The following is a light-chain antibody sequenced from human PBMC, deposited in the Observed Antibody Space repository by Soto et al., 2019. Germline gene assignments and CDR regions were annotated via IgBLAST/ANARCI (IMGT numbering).Light chain of an antibody. CDR3: ESYDDSMSVHYV. CDR1: SSKTGSTYD. CDR2: GNT. Sequence: QSVLTQPPSVSGAPGQRVTSSCTGSSSKTGSTYDVQWYQQLPGTAPKLLIHGNTDGPSGVPDRFSGSKSGTSASLAITGLQADDEADYYCESYDDSMSVHYVFGTGTKDTVL. V-gene: IGLV1-40*01. J-gene: IGLJ1*01.